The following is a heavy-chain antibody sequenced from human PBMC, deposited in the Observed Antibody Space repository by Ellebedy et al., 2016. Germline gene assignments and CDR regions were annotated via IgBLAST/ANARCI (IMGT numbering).Heavy chain of an antibody. D-gene: IGHD5-18*01. CDR2: ISGSGSST. CDR1: GFTFSSYA. CDR3: ARPRGYSYGGNDAFDI. Sequence: GGSLRLSCAASGFTFSSYAMSWVRQAPGKGLEWVSIISGSGSSTYYTDSVKGRFTISRDNSKNTRYLQMNSLRAEDTAVYYCARPRGYSYGGNDAFDIWGQGTMVTVSS. V-gene: IGHV3-23*01. J-gene: IGHJ3*02.